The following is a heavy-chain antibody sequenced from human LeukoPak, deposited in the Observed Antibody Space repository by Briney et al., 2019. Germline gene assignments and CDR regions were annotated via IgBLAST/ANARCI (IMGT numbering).Heavy chain of an antibody. CDR2: INPNSGGT. Sequence: ASVKVSCKASGYTFTGYYMHWVRQAPGQGLEWMGWINPNSGGTNYAQKFQGRVTMTRDTSISTAYMELSRLRSDDTAVYYCARGGRRYDYYYHMDVWGKGTTVTVSS. CDR3: ARGGRRYDYYYHMDV. J-gene: IGHJ6*03. V-gene: IGHV1-2*02. CDR1: GYTFTGYY.